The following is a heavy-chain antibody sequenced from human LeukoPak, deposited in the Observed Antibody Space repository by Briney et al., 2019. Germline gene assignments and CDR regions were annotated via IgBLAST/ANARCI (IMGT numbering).Heavy chain of an antibody. Sequence: ASVKVSCKASGYTFTSYYMHWVQQAPGQGLEWMGIINPSGGSTSYAQKFQGRVTMTRDMSTSTVYMELSSLRSEDTAVYYCARDIGSGYYSYYYYYMDVWGKGTTVTVSS. CDR1: GYTFTSYY. CDR2: INPSGGST. V-gene: IGHV1-46*01. J-gene: IGHJ6*03. D-gene: IGHD3-3*01. CDR3: ARDIGSGYYSYYYYYMDV.